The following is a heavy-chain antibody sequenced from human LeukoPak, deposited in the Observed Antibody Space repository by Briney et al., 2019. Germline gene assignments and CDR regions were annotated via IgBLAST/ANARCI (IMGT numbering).Heavy chain of an antibody. CDR1: GFTFSDAW. CDR3: TAQTMYSRAIP. D-gene: IGHD6-13*01. Sequence: PGGSLRLSCVTSGFTFSDAWMSWVRQAPGKGLEWVGRIKSKTDGGTTDYAAPVKGRFSISGDDSKNMLYLQMNSLKTEDTAVYYCTAQTMYSRAIPWGQGTLVTVSS. J-gene: IGHJ5*02. CDR2: IKSKTDGGTT. V-gene: IGHV3-15*01.